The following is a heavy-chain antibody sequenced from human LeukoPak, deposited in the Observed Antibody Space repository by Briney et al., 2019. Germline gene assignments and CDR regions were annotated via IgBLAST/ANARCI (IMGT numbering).Heavy chain of an antibody. CDR1: GYRFSDYG. D-gene: IGHD1-26*01. V-gene: IGHV1-18*01. J-gene: IGHJ4*02. CDR2: INTYNGNT. Sequence: GALVKVSCKTSGYRFSDYGISWVRQAPGQGLQWMGWINTYNGNTEYAQSLQGRATMTIDTATATAYLEVRSLISDDTAVYYCARDLGEGAKRDLDFWGQGTLVTVSS. CDR3: ARDLGEGAKRDLDF.